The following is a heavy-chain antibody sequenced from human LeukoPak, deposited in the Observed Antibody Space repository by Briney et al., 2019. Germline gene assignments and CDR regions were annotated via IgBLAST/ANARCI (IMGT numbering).Heavy chain of an antibody. Sequence: KTGGSLRLSCAASGFTFSDYYMSWIRQAPGKGLEWVSYISSSGSTIYYADSVKGRFTISRDNAKNSLYLQMNSLRAGDTAVYYRARVDFGYYYDSSGYYGSEYFQHWGQGTLVTVSS. J-gene: IGHJ1*01. D-gene: IGHD3-22*01. CDR2: ISSSGSTI. CDR1: GFTFSDYY. V-gene: IGHV3-11*01. CDR3: ARVDFGYYYDSSGYYGSEYFQH.